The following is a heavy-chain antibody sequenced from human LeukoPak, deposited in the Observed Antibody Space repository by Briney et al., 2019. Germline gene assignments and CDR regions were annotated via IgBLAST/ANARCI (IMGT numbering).Heavy chain of an antibody. V-gene: IGHV1-18*01. CDR3: ARVPRGRSAGSGYYYGFDY. D-gene: IGHD3-22*01. Sequence: ASVKVSCKASGYTFTIYGISWVRQAPGQGLEWMGWISAYNGNTNYAQKLQGRVTITRNTSISTAYMELSSLRSEDTAVYYCARVPRGRSAGSGYYYGFDYWGQGTLVTVSS. CDR1: GYTFTIYG. CDR2: ISAYNGNT. J-gene: IGHJ4*02.